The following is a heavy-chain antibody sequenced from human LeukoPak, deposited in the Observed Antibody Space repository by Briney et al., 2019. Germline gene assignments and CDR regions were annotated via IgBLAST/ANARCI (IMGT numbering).Heavy chain of an antibody. V-gene: IGHV3-66*04. Sequence: GGSLRLSCAASEFNVSSNYISWIRQAPGGRLEWLSVIYYNGITFYSDSVKGRFTISRDNSKNTVYLQMNSLRGEDTAIYYCARHAFRSQYNPNDLWGQGTLVTVSS. J-gene: IGHJ4*02. CDR3: ARHAFRSQYNPNDL. CDR2: IYYNGIT. CDR1: EFNVSSNY. D-gene: IGHD1-14*01.